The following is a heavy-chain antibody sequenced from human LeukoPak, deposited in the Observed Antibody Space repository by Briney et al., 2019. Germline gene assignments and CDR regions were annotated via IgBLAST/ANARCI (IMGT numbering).Heavy chain of an antibody. CDR2: ISYDGSSK. D-gene: IGHD2-2*01. CDR1: GFTFSSYA. J-gene: IGHJ3*02. Sequence: GRSLRLSCAASGFTFSSYAMHWVRQAPGKGLEWVAVISYDGSSKYFADSVKGRFTISRDNSKKTLFLQMNSLRADDTAVYYCARDKDCSTTNCYGAFDIWGQGTMVTVSS. CDR3: ARDKDCSTTNCYGAFDI. V-gene: IGHV3-30-3*01.